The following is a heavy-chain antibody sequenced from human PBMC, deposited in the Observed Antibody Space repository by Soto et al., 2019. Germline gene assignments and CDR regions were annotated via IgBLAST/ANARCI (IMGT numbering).Heavy chain of an antibody. CDR2: INPNSGAT. Sequence: QVQLVQSRAEVKKPGASVNVSCKASGYTFTDYYIYWLRQAPGHGLEWMGWINPNSGATNYSNNFQGRITMSMDTSIRTAYMALSRLSSDDTAVYYCAKAQGGYVVSGMDVWGQGTTVTVSS. V-gene: IGHV1-2*02. CDR3: AKAQGGYVVSGMDV. J-gene: IGHJ6*02. D-gene: IGHD2-2*01. CDR1: GYTFTDYY.